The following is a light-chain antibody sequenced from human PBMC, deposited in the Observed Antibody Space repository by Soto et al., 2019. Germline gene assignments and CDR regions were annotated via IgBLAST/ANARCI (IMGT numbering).Light chain of an antibody. J-gene: IGKJ1*01. CDR3: MQALQSPPT. CDR2: LGS. CDR1: QSLLHSNGYDS. Sequence: VMTQSPLSLPVTPGEPASISCRSSQSLLHSNGYDSLDWYLQKPGQSPQLLIYLGSNRASGGPARFSGSGSGTDFTLKISRVEADDVGVYYCMQALQSPPTFGQGTKVEIK. V-gene: IGKV2-28*01.